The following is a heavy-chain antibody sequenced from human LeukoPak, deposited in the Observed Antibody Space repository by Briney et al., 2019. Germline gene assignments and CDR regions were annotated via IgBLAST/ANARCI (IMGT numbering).Heavy chain of an antibody. Sequence: PGGSLRLSCTASGFTFGDYAMSWFRQAPGKGLEWVGFIRSKAYGGTTEYAASVKGRFTISRDDSKSIAYLQMNSLKTEDTAVYYCTRSPGYDSSGYSPFDYWGQGTLVTVSS. CDR2: IRSKAYGGTT. CDR3: TRSPGYDSSGYSPFDY. J-gene: IGHJ4*02. CDR1: GFTFGDYA. D-gene: IGHD3-22*01. V-gene: IGHV3-49*03.